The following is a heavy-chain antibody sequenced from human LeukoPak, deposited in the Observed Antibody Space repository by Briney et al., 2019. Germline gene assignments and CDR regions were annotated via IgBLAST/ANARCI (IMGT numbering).Heavy chain of an antibody. V-gene: IGHV3-53*01. CDR1: GFTVSSNY. CDR2: IYSGGRT. CDR3: ARESTNDDILTGYYYYGMDV. D-gene: IGHD3-9*01. J-gene: IGHJ6*02. Sequence: PGGSLRLSCAASGFTVSSNYMSWVRQAPGKGLEWVSVIYSGGRTDYADSVKGRFTICRDNSKNTQHLQMNSLRAEDTAVYYCARESTNDDILTGYYYYGMDVWGQGTTVTVSS.